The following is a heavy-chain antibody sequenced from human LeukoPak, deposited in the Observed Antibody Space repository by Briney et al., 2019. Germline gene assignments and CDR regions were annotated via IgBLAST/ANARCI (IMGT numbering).Heavy chain of an antibody. CDR2: IYYSGST. J-gene: IGHJ4*02. CDR3: ARHAVLYSYGSGAHY. V-gene: IGHV4-59*08. CDR1: GGSISSYH. D-gene: IGHD5-18*01. Sequence: SETLSLTCTVSGGSISSYHWSWIRQPPGKGLEWIGHIYYSGSTTYNPSLKSRVTISLDTSKNQFSLKLSSVTAADTAVYYWARHAVLYSYGSGAHYWGQGTLVTVSS.